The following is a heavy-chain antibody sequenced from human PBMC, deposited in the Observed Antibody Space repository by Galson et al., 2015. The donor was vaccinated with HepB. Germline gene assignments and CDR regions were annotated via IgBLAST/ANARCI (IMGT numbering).Heavy chain of an antibody. CDR2: ISYDGSNK. J-gene: IGHJ6*02. D-gene: IGHD6-19*01. CDR1: GFTFSSYG. CDR3: AKASSGWRARTPYYYYGMDV. V-gene: IGHV3-30*18. Sequence: SLRLSCAASGFTFSSYGMHWVRQAPGKGLEWVAVISYDGSNKYYADSVKGRFTISRDNSKNTLYLQMNSLRAEDTAVYYCAKASSGWRARTPYYYYGMDVWGQGTTVTVSS.